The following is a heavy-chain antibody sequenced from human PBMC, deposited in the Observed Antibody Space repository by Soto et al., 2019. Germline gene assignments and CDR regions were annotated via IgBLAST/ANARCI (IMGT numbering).Heavy chain of an antibody. CDR3: GVDYGDYEYYFDY. J-gene: IGHJ4*02. Sequence: GGSLRLSCAASGFTFSSNAMSWVRQAPGKGLEWVSAISGSGGSTYYADSVKGRFTISRDNSKNTLYLQMNSLRAEDTAVYYWGVDYGDYEYYFDYWGQGSLVTVSS. D-gene: IGHD4-17*01. CDR1: GFTFSSNA. CDR2: ISGSGGST. V-gene: IGHV3-23*01.